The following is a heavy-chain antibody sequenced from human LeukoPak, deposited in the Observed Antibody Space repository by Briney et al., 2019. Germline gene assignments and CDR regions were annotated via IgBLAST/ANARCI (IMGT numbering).Heavy chain of an antibody. V-gene: IGHV1-18*04. Sequence: ASVKVSCKASGYAFSSHYMHWVRQAPGQGLEWMGWISAYNGNTNYAQKLQGRVTMTTDTSTSTAYMELRSLRSDDTAVYYCARDSPAEDIVVVVAAGTFDYWGQGTLVTVSS. D-gene: IGHD2-15*01. CDR2: ISAYNGNT. J-gene: IGHJ4*02. CDR3: ARDSPAEDIVVVVAAGTFDY. CDR1: GYAFSSHY.